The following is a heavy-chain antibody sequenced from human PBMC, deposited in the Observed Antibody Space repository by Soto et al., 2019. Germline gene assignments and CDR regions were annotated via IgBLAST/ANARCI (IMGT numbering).Heavy chain of an antibody. CDR3: ARDLNHEGSGYDRKYYMDV. CDR1: GFTFSSYA. V-gene: IGHV3-64*01. J-gene: IGHJ6*03. D-gene: IGHD5-12*01. CDR2: ISSNGGST. Sequence: EVQLVESGGGLVEPGGSLRLSCAASGFTFSSYAMHCFRQAPGKGLEYVSAISSNGGSTYYANSVKGRFTMSRDDSKNPLYLQMGSLRAEDMAVYYGARDLNHEGSGYDRKYYMDVWGKGNTVTVSS.